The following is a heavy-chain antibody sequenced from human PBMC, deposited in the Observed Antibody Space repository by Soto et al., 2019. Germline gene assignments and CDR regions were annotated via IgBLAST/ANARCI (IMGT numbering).Heavy chain of an antibody. V-gene: IGHV1-18*01. CDR2: ISAYNGNT. CDR1: GYTFTSYG. Sequence: GASVKVSCKPSGYTFTSYGINWVRQAPGQGLEWMGWISAYNGNTNYAQKLKGRVTMTSDTSTSTAYMELRSLRSDDTAVYYCARDLIIWFGELLTDYWGQGTLVTVS. J-gene: IGHJ4*02. D-gene: IGHD3-10*01. CDR3: ARDLIIWFGELLTDY.